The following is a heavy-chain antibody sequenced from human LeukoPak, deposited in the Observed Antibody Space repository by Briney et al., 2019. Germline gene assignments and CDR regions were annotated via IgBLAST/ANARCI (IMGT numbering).Heavy chain of an antibody. CDR2: IKYDGSFT. CDR1: GMTFDRHG. Sequence: GGSLRLSCGVSGMTFDRHGMHWVRQSPGKGLEWLAFIKYDGSFTNYEDSVKGRFTISRDNAKNTLYLQMNSLRAEDTAVYYCARDRAPKYGSGSYLYWGQGTLVTVSS. V-gene: IGHV3-30*02. CDR3: ARDRAPKYGSGSYLY. D-gene: IGHD3-10*01. J-gene: IGHJ4*02.